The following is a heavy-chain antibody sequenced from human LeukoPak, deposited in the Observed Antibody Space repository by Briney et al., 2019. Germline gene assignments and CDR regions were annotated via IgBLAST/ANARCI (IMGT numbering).Heavy chain of an antibody. V-gene: IGHV3-21*01. D-gene: IGHD6-13*01. Sequence: GGSLRLSCAASGFTFSSYSMNWVRQAPGKGLELVSSISSCSSYIYYADSVKGRFTISRDNAKNSLYLQMNSLRAEDTAVYYCARGPYSSSWYDWLDPWGQGTLVTVPS. CDR2: ISSCSSYI. CDR1: GFTFSSYS. J-gene: IGHJ5*02. CDR3: ARGPYSSSWYDWLDP.